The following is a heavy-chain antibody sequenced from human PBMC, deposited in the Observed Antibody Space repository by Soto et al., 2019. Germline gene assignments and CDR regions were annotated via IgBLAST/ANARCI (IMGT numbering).Heavy chain of an antibody. CDR2: ISSSSGST. CDR1: GFTFSNYA. V-gene: IGHV3-23*01. Sequence: EVQLLESGGGLVQPGGSLRLSCAASGFTFSNYAMNWVRQAPGKGLEWVSTISSSSGSTYYADSVMGRFTISRDNSKNFLYLQMNSLRGDDTAVYYCAKVGSERYSGQHSDYWGQGTLVTISS. CDR3: AKVGSERYSGQHSDY. D-gene: IGHD5-12*01. J-gene: IGHJ4*02.